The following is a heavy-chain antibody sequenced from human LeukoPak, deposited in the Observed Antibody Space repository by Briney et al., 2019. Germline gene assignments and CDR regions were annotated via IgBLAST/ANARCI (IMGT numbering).Heavy chain of an antibody. J-gene: IGHJ4*02. V-gene: IGHV3-9*01. CDR2: ISWNSGSI. CDR3: AKAAQDTAMAADFDY. D-gene: IGHD5-18*01. CDR1: GFTFDDYA. Sequence: SLRLSCAASGFTFDDYARHWVRQAPGKGLEWVSGISWNSGSIGYADSVKGRFTISRDNAKNSLYLQMNSLRAEDTALYYCAKAAQDTAMAADFDYWGQGTLVTVSS.